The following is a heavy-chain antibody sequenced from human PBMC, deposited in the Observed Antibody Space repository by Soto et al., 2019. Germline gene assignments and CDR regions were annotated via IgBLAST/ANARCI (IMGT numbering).Heavy chain of an antibody. CDR1: GGSISSGGYY. D-gene: IGHD6-6*01. CDR3: ASGQLVSYYYYMDV. Sequence: QVQLQESGPGLVKPSQTLSLTCTVSGGSISSGGYYWSWIRQHPGKALEWIGYIYYSGSTYYNPSLKSRVTISVDTSKNQFSLKLSSVTAADTAVYYCASGQLVSYYYYMDVWGKGTTVTVAS. CDR2: IYYSGST. V-gene: IGHV4-31*03. J-gene: IGHJ6*03.